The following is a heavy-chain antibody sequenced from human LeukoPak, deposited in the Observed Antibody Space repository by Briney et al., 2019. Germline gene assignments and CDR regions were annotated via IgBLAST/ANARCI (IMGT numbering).Heavy chain of an antibody. CDR1: GGSFSGYY. CDR2: INHSGST. Sequence: SETLSLTCAVYGGSFSGYYWSWIRQPPGKGLEWIGEINHSGSTNYNPSLKSRVTISVDTSKNQFSLKLSSVTAADTAVYYCARRRYSGSYSFGYWGQGTLVTVSS. V-gene: IGHV4-34*01. D-gene: IGHD1-26*01. CDR3: ARRRYSGSYSFGY. J-gene: IGHJ4*02.